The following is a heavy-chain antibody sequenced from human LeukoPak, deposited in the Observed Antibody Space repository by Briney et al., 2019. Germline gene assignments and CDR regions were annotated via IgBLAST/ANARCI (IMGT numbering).Heavy chain of an antibody. D-gene: IGHD3-16*01. CDR2: IGGRGGST. V-gene: IGHV3-23*01. Sequence: GGSLRLSCAASGFTFSSYAMTWVRQAPGKGPEWVSAIGGRGGSTYYADSLGGRFTISRDNSKDMVYLQMNSLKVEDTATYYCGKEGGAWGQGTKVTVSS. CDR3: GKEGGA. CDR1: GFTFSSYA. J-gene: IGHJ5*02.